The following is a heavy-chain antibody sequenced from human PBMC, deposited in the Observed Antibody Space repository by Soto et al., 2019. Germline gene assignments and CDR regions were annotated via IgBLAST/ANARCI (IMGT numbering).Heavy chain of an antibody. V-gene: IGHV1-69*12. J-gene: IGHJ6*02. D-gene: IGHD7-27*01. CDR2: IIPIFGTA. Sequence: QVQLVQSGAEVKKPGSSVKVSCKASGGTFSSYAISWVRQAPGQGLEWMGGIIPIFGTANYAQKFQGRVTITADESXXTAYMELSSLSSEDTAVYYCASRWGTNYYYYGMDVWGQGTTVTVSS. CDR1: GGTFSSYA. CDR3: ASRWGTNYYYYGMDV.